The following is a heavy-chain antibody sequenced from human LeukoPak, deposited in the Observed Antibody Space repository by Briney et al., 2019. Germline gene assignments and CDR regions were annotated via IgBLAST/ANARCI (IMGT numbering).Heavy chain of an antibody. CDR2: TSHNEYNK. CDR3: ARGPGLAMGKGYFDY. CDR1: GFTFSNYA. D-gene: IGHD6-19*01. V-gene: IGHV3-30-3*01. Sequence: PGGSLRLSCAASGFTFSNYAMHWVRQAPGKGLEWVAATSHNEYNKYYADSVNGRFTISRDNSKNTLYLEVNSLRAEDTAVYYCARGPGLAMGKGYFDYCGQGTLVTVSS. J-gene: IGHJ4*02.